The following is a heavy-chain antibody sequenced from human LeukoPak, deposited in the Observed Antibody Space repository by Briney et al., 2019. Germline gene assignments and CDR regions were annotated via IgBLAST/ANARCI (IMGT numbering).Heavy chain of an antibody. CDR3: ARIYSSSWFLNWFDP. J-gene: IGHJ5*02. V-gene: IGHV4-38-2*02. CDR1: GYSISSGY. CDR2: IYHSGST. D-gene: IGHD6-13*01. Sequence: SETLSLTCTVSGYSISSGYWGWIRQPPGKGLECIGTIYHSGSTYYNPSLQSRVTISVDTSKNQFSLKLNSVTAADTAVYYCARIYSSSWFLNWFDPWGQGTLVTVSS.